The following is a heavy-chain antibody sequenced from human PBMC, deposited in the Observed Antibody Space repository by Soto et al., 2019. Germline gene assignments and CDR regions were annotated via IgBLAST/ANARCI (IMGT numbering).Heavy chain of an antibody. CDR2: VSSSSSTI. Sequence: EVQLVESGGGLVQPGGSLRLSCAASGFTFSSYSMNWVRQAPGKGLEWVSYVSSSSSTIYYADSEKGRFTISRDNAKNSLYLQMNSLRDGDTAVYYCARDRYDSSGYEAPFDYWGQGTLVTVSS. CDR3: ARDRYDSSGYEAPFDY. V-gene: IGHV3-48*02. D-gene: IGHD3-22*01. J-gene: IGHJ4*02. CDR1: GFTFSSYS.